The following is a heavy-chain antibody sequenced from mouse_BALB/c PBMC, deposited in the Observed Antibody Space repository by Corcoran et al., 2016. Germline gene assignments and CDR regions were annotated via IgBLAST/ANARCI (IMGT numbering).Heavy chain of an antibody. CDR3: ARGVYPEWYFDV. CDR2: INPYNDGT. J-gene: IGHJ1*01. V-gene: IGHV1S136*01. CDR1: GYTFTIYV. Sequence: EVQLQQSGPELVKPGASVKMSCKASGYTFTIYVMHCVKQKPRQGLEWIGYINPYNDGTKYNEKFKGKATLTSDKSSSTAYMELSSLTSEDSAVYYCARGVYPEWYFDVWGAGTTVTVSS.